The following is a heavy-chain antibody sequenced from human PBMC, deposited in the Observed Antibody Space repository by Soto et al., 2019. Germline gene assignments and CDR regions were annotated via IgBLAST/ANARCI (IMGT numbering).Heavy chain of an antibody. J-gene: IGHJ4*02. CDR2: ISAHNSNT. D-gene: IGHD1-1*01. V-gene: IGHV1-18*01. CDR3: ARGRYGDY. CDR1: GYTFTSYG. Sequence: QVHLVQSGAEVKKPGASVKVSYKASGYTFTSYGITWVRQAPGQGLEWMGWISAHNSNTDYAQKLQGRVIVTRDTSTSTAYMELRSLISDDTAVYYCARGRYGDYWGQGALVTVSS.